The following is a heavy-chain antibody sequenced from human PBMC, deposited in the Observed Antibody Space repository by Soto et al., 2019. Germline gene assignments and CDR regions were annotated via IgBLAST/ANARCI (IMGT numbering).Heavy chain of an antibody. D-gene: IGHD4-4*01. CDR3: ARGYTGTRILNWFGS. CDR1: GFSLSTSGVG. V-gene: IGHV2-5*02. Sequence: GSGPTLVNPTQTLTLTCTFSGFSLSTSGVGVGWIRQPPGEAPDWLALIYWDDDKRYIPSLNNRLTITKDTSKSQVFLTMTNMDPVDSATYYCARGYTGTRILNWFGSWGQGILVTVSS. CDR2: IYWDDDK. J-gene: IGHJ5*01.